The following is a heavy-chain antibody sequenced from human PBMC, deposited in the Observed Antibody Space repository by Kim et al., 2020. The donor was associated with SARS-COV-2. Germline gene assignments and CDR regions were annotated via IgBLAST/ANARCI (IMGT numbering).Heavy chain of an antibody. CDR3: AIRDAHDYSDYEYDAFDI. D-gene: IGHD4-17*01. J-gene: IGHJ3*02. CDR1: GGSISSNTYY. V-gene: IGHV4-39*01. Sequence: SETLSLTCTVSGGSISSNTYYWGWIRQPPGKGLEWIGSFSYSGSTYYNPSLKSRVTISVDTSKNQFSLKLSSVTAADTAVYYCAIRDAHDYSDYEYDAFDIWGQGTMVTVSS. CDR2: FSYSGST.